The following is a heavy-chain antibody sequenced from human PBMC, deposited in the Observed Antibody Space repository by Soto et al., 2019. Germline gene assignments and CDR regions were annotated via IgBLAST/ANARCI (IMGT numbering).Heavy chain of an antibody. D-gene: IGHD6-25*01. Sequence: SETLSLTCTVFGGSINSFYWSWIRQPPGKGLEWIGYISYSGSINYNPSLKSRVSMSVATSESKFSLKLTSLTAADTAVYYCAKHIGRGRRPPTPFDYWGQGTPVTVSS. CDR3: AKHIGRGRRPPTPFDY. J-gene: IGHJ4*02. CDR1: GGSINSFY. CDR2: ISYSGSI. V-gene: IGHV4-59*08.